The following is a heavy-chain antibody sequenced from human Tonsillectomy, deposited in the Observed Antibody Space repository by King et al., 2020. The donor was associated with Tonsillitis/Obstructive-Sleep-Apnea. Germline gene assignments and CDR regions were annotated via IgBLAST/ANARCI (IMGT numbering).Heavy chain of an antibody. J-gene: IGHJ4*02. CDR1: GYIFTNYW. V-gene: IGHV5-51*01. CDR2: IYPGDSDT. CDR3: ARRMGGDNYGYGH. Sequence: QLVQSGAEVKKPGESLKIYCKGSGYIFTNYWIGWVRQMPGKGLEYMGLIYPGDSDTRYSPSFQGQVTISADKSISTAYLQWSSLKASDTAIYYCARRMGGDNYGYGHWGQGTLVTVSS. D-gene: IGHD5-18*01.